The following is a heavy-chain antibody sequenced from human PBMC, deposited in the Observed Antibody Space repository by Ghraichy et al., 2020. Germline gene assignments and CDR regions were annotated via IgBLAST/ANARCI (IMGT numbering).Heavy chain of an antibody. Sequence: GSLRLSCAVYGGSFSGYYWSWIRQPPGKGLEWIGEINHSGSTNYNPSLKSRVTISVDTSKNQFSLKLSSVTAADTAVYYCASGFLGEYGYNWFDPWGQGTLVTVSS. J-gene: IGHJ5*02. CDR3: ASGFLGEYGYNWFDP. CDR1: GGSFSGYY. D-gene: IGHD3-16*01. V-gene: IGHV4-34*01. CDR2: INHSGST.